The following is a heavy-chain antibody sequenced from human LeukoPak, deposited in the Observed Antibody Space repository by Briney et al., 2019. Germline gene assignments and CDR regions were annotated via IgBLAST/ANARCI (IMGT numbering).Heavy chain of an antibody. Sequence: GGSLRLSCAASRFTFSSYGMSWVRQAPGKGLEWVSSISGSGGSTYYADSVKGRFTISRDNSKNTLYLQMNSLRDEDTAVYYCAKSSYYDASGYYREYYFDYWGQGTLVTVSS. J-gene: IGHJ4*02. CDR2: ISGSGGST. V-gene: IGHV3-23*01. D-gene: IGHD3-22*01. CDR3: AKSSYYDASGYYREYYFDY. CDR1: RFTFSSYG.